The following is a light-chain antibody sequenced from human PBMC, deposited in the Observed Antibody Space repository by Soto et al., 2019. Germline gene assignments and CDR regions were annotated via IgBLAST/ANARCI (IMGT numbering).Light chain of an antibody. CDR3: QQYNSYSWR. V-gene: IGKV1-5*03. CDR1: QSISSW. CDR2: KAS. J-gene: IGKJ1*01. Sequence: DIQITQSPSTLSASVGDRVTITCRASQSISSWLAWYQQKPGKAPKLLIYKASSLESGVPSRFSGSGSGTEFTLTISSLQPDDFATYYCQQYNSYSWRFGQGTKVDI.